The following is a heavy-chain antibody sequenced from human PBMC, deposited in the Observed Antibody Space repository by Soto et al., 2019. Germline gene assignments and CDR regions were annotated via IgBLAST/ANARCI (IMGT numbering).Heavy chain of an antibody. J-gene: IGHJ5*02. V-gene: IGHV4-34*01. D-gene: IGHD3-3*01. CDR3: ARDYRRYDFWSGKYSWFDP. CDR1: GGSFSGYY. Sequence: SETLSLTCAVYGGSFSGYYWSWIRQPPGKGLEWIGEINHSGSTNYNPSLKSRVTISVDTSKNQFSLKLSSVTAADTAVYYCARDYRRYDFWSGKYSWFDPWGQGTLITVSS. CDR2: INHSGST.